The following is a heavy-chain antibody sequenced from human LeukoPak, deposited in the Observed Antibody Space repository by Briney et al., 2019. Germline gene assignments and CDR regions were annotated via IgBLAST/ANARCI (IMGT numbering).Heavy chain of an antibody. CDR1: GFTFSGYA. CDR2: ISGSGGST. CDR3: AKDGSYDSSGYYAQPSDY. J-gene: IGHJ4*02. Sequence: GGSLRLSCAASGFTFSGYAMSWVRQAPGKGLEWVSAISGSGGSTYYADSVKGRFTISRDNSKNTLYLQMNSLRAEDTAVYYCAKDGSYDSSGYYAQPSDYWGQGTLVTVSS. V-gene: IGHV3-23*01. D-gene: IGHD3-22*01.